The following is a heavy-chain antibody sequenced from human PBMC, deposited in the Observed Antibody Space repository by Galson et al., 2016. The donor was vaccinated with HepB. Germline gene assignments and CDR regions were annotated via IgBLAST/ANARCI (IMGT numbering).Heavy chain of an antibody. Sequence: SETLSLTYIVSRGSISTSSDFYWGRIRQPPGKGLEWIGTIYYSGRSSYNPSLERQVTISVDLSQNQFSLKLNSATAADTAVYYCVRLGQGHYGFRYYYYDMDIWGQGTTVIVSS. V-gene: IGHV4-39*01. D-gene: IGHD3-3*01. CDR1: RGSISTSSDFY. J-gene: IGHJ6*02. CDR2: IYYSGRS. CDR3: VRLGQGHYGFRYYYYDMDI.